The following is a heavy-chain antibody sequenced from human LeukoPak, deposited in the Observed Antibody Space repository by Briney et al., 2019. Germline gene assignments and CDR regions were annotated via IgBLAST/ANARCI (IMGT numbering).Heavy chain of an antibody. CDR3: ARDMSGFDS. Sequence: SETLSLTCAVYGGSFSGYYWSWIRQPAGKGLEWIGRISTGGTTNYNPSLKSRVTMSVDTSKNQFSLKLNSVTAADTGVYFCARDMSGFDSWGQGTLVTVSS. CDR1: GGSFSGYY. CDR2: ISTGGTT. J-gene: IGHJ4*02. V-gene: IGHV4-59*10.